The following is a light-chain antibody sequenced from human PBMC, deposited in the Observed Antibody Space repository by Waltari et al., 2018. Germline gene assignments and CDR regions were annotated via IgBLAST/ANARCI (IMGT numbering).Light chain of an antibody. V-gene: IGLV2-14*03. CDR2: DVS. Sequence: QSALTQPASVSGSPGQSTTISCTGSSSDIGAYNFVSWYQQHPGKAPQLMIYDVSKRPSWVSNLFSCSKSGNTASLTIYGLQVEDEADYFCSSYTTTNIVVFGGGTELTVL. CDR1: SSDIGAYNF. CDR3: SSYTTTNIVV. J-gene: IGLJ2*01.